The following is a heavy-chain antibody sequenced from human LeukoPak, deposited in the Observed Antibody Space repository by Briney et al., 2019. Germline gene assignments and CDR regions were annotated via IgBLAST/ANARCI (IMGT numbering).Heavy chain of an antibody. CDR3: ARQGRYGSGFIYYMDV. J-gene: IGHJ6*03. D-gene: IGHD3-10*01. CDR2: INHSGST. CDR1: GGSFSGYY. V-gene: IGHV4-34*01. Sequence: SETLSLTCAVYGGSFSGYYWSWIRQLPGKGLEWIGEINHSGSTNYNPSLKSRVTISVDTSKNQFSLKLSSVTAADTAVYYCARQGRYGSGFIYYMDVWGKGTTVTVSS.